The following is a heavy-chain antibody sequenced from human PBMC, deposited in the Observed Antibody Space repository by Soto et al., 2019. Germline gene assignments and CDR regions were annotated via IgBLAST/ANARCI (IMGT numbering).Heavy chain of an antibody. J-gene: IGHJ4*02. CDR2: ISAYNGNT. CDR1: GYTFTSYG. V-gene: IGHV1-18*01. Sequence: ASVKVSCKASGYTFTSYGISWVRQAPGQGQEWMGWISAYNGNTNYAQKLQGRVTMTTDTSTSTAYLELSSLRSEDTAIYYCASSYGSGYRAFDYWGQGALVTVSS. D-gene: IGHD3-10*01. CDR3: ASSYGSGYRAFDY.